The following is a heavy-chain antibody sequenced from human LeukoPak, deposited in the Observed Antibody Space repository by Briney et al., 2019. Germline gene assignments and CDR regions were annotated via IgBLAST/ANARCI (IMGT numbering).Heavy chain of an antibody. D-gene: IGHD6-6*01. V-gene: IGHV4-59*01. CDR1: GGSITGYY. CDR3: ARATYSSSSLWFDP. Sequence: SETLSLTCSVSGGSITGYYWSWIRLPPGRGLEWIGYIHYSGSTNYNSSLKTRVTISLDTSKNQFSLKLSSVTAADTAVYYCARATYSSSSLWFDPWGQGTLVSVSS. CDR2: IHYSGST. J-gene: IGHJ5*02.